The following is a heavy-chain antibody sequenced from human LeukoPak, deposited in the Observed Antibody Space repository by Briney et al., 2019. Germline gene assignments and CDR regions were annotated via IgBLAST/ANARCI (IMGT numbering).Heavy chain of an antibody. CDR3: ARPGSGRRD. V-gene: IGHV2-70*11. J-gene: IGHJ4*02. CDR1: GFSLSTSGMC. D-gene: IGHD2-15*01. Sequence: SGPALLKPTQTLTLTCTFSGFSLSTSGMCVSWIRQPPGKALEWLARIDWDDDKYYSTSLKTKLTISKDTSKNQVVLTMTNMHPVDTATYYCARPGSGRRDWGQGTLGTVSS. CDR2: IDWDDDK.